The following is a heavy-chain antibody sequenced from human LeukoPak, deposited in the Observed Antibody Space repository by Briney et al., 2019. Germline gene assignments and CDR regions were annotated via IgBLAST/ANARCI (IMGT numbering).Heavy chain of an antibody. V-gene: IGHV4-59*08. CDR3: ARRRRGYSGYEDAFDI. Sequence: SETLSLTCTVSGGSISSYYWSWIRQPPGKGLEWIGYTYNSGSTNYNPSLKSRVTISVDTSKNQFSLKLSSVTAADTAVYYCARRRRGYSGYEDAFDIWGQGTMVTVSS. J-gene: IGHJ3*02. CDR2: TYNSGST. D-gene: IGHD5-12*01. CDR1: GGSISSYY.